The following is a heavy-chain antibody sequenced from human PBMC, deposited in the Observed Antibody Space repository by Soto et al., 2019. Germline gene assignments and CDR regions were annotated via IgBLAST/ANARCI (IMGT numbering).Heavy chain of an antibody. V-gene: IGHV1-3*05. D-gene: IGHD3-10*01. J-gene: IGHJ5*02. CDR3: ARGRGSGSPNWFDP. Sequence: QVQLVQSGAEEKKPGASVKVSCKASGYTFTSYAMHWVRQAPGQRLEWMGWINAGNGNTKYSQKFQGRVTITRDTXXSTAYMELSSLRSEDTAVYYCARGRGSGSPNWFDPWGQGTLVTVSS. CDR1: GYTFTSYA. CDR2: INAGNGNT.